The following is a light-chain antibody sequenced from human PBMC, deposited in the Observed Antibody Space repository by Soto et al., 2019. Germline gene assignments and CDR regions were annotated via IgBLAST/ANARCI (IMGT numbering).Light chain of an antibody. V-gene: IGKV1-5*01. J-gene: IGKJ1*01. CDR3: QQYNSYST. CDR1: QGIAGS. CDR2: DAS. Sequence: DIQLTQSPSFLSASVGDRVTITCRASQGIAGSLAWYQQKPGKAPKLLIYDASSLESGVPSRFSGSGSGTEFTLTISSLQPDDFATYYCQQYNSYSTFGQGTKVDI.